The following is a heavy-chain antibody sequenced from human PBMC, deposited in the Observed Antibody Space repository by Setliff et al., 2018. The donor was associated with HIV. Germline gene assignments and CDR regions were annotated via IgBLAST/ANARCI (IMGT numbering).Heavy chain of an antibody. J-gene: IGHJ3*02. Sequence: TSETLSLTCTVSGGSISNYYWSWIRQPPGKGLEWIGYIYYSGSTNYNPSLKSRVTISVDTSKNQFSLKLTSLTAADTAVFYCARPAYYYDSSGYYYVGAFDIWGQGTMVTVSS. CDR2: IYYSGST. CDR1: GGSISNYY. D-gene: IGHD3-22*01. V-gene: IGHV4-59*01. CDR3: ARPAYYYDSSGYYYVGAFDI.